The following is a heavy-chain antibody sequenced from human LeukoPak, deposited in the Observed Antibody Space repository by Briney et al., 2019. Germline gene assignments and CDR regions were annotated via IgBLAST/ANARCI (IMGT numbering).Heavy chain of an antibody. CDR3: AARYCSSTSCYIGY. Sequence: PSETLSLTCAVYGGSFSGYYWSWIRQPPGKGLEWIGEINHSGSTNYNPSLKSRVTISVDTSKNQFSLKLSSVTAADTAVYYCAARYCSSTSCYIGYWGQGTLVTVSS. V-gene: IGHV4-34*01. J-gene: IGHJ4*02. CDR2: INHSGST. D-gene: IGHD2-2*02. CDR1: GGSFSGYY.